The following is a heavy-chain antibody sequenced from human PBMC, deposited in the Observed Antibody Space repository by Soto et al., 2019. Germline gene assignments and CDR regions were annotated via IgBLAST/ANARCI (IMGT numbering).Heavy chain of an antibody. CDR2: IYYSGGT. Sequence: QVQLQESGPGLVKPSQTLSLTCTVSSGSINSGLYYWTWIRQHPGEGLEWIGYIYYSGGTYYSPSLKGRVTMSIDASKNQFSLKLSSVTAADTAVYYCAKGVRGVPNWFDPWGQVTLVTVSS. CDR1: SGSINSGLYY. J-gene: IGHJ5*02. CDR3: AKGVRGVPNWFDP. V-gene: IGHV4-31*03. D-gene: IGHD3-10*01.